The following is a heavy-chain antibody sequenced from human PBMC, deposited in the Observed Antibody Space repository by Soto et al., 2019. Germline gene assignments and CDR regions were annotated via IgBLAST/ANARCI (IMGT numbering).Heavy chain of an antibody. V-gene: IGHV3-7*01. CDR2: IKGDGSEK. J-gene: IGHJ4*02. CDR3: VRGTMAPGLDH. CDR1: GFTFSSYW. Sequence: EVQLVESGGGLVQPGGSLRLSCAASGFTFSSYWINWVRQTPGKGLEGVANIKGDGSEKYYVDSLKGRFTISRDNAKNSLYLHMNSLRAEDTAVYYCVRGTMAPGLDHWGQGTLVTVSS. D-gene: IGHD3-3*01.